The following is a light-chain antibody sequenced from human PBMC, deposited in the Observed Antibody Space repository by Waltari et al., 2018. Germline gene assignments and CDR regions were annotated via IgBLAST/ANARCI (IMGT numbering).Light chain of an antibody. V-gene: IGLV2-14*03. Sequence: QSALTQPASVSGSPGQSITISCTGTSSDGGGFNFFSWYQQHPGEAPKIVIYEVSNRASGLSYRVSGSKTGNATSLTISGLQAADEADYYCSSYTSRNTLVFGGGTKLTVL. CDR3: SSYTSRNTLV. CDR1: SSDGGGFNF. CDR2: EVS. J-gene: IGLJ2*01.